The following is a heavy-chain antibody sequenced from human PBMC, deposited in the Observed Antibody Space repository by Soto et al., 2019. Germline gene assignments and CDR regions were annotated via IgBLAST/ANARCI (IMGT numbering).Heavy chain of an antibody. CDR2: INPSGGST. CDR3: ARVKFYYGSGSYYKPGAFDI. Sequence: ASVKVSCKASGYTFTGYYMHWVRQAPGQGLEWMGIINPSGGSTSYAQKFQGRVTMTRDTSTSTVYMELSSLRSEDTAVYYCARVKFYYGSGSYYKPGAFDIWGQGTMVTVSS. V-gene: IGHV1-46*03. D-gene: IGHD3-10*01. CDR1: GYTFTGYY. J-gene: IGHJ3*02.